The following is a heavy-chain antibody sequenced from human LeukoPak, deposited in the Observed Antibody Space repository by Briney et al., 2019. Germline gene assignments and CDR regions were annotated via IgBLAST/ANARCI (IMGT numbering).Heavy chain of an antibody. J-gene: IGHJ5*02. Sequence: GESLQISCQASGSNFTSYWIGWVRQMPGKGLEWMGMIYPGDSDTRYSPSFQGHVPISADKSISTAYLQWRSLKTSDTAIYFCARLDGWFDPWGQGTLVTVSS. CDR2: IYPGDSDT. D-gene: IGHD3-9*01. CDR3: ARLDGWFDP. V-gene: IGHV5-51*01. CDR1: GSNFTSYW.